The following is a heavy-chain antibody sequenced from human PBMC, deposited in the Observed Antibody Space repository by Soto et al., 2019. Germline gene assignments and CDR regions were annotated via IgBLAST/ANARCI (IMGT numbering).Heavy chain of an antibody. CDR1: GFTFDDYG. J-gene: IGHJ4*02. CDR3: ARGGDILTGYPIDY. D-gene: IGHD3-9*01. Sequence: EVQLVESGGGVVRPGGSLRLSCAASGFTFDDYGMSWVRQAPGKGLEWVSGINWNGGSTSYAEYVKGRFTISRDNAKNSLYRQMNSLRAEDTALYYCARGGDILTGYPIDYWGQGTLVTVSS. V-gene: IGHV3-20*04. CDR2: INWNGGST.